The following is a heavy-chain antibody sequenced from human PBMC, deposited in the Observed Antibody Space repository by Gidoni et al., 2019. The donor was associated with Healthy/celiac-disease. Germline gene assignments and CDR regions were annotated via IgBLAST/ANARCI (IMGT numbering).Heavy chain of an antibody. J-gene: IGHJ4*02. D-gene: IGHD6-13*01. V-gene: IGHV4-30-2*01. CDR2: IYHSGST. CDR1: GGSISSRGYS. Sequence: QLQLQESGSGLVKPSQTLSLTCAVSGGSISSRGYSWSWIRQPPGMGLEWIGYIYHSGSTYYNPSLKSRVTISVDRSKNQFSLKLSSVTAADTAVYYCARGGSPAAAGLHFDYWGQGTLVTVSS. CDR3: ARGGSPAAAGLHFDY.